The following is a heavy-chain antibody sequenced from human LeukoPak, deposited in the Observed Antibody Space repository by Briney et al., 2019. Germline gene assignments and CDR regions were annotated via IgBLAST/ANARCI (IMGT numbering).Heavy chain of an antibody. CDR2: TYYGGST. V-gene: IGHV4-31*03. J-gene: IGHJ4*02. CDR1: GDSISSGGYY. Sequence: TSETLSLTCTVSGDSISSGGYYWRWIRHHPGKGLEWIGYTYYGGSTYYTPTLESRVSISIDTSAYQFSLKLSSVTAADTAVYYCARSGPHGGWYYFDYWGQGTLVTVSS. D-gene: IGHD6-19*01. CDR3: ARSGPHGGWYYFDY.